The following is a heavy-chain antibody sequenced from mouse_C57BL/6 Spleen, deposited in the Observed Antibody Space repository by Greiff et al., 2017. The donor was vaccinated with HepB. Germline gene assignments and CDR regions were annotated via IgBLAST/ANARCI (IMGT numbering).Heavy chain of an antibody. CDR3: ARDQSPNYYGSRGGLDY. D-gene: IGHD1-1*01. CDR1: GFTFSDYY. CDR2: INYDGSST. J-gene: IGHJ2*01. Sequence: EVKLMESEGGLVQPGSSMKLSCTASGFTFSDYYMAWVRQVPEKGLEWVANINYDGSSTYYLDSLKSRFIISRDNAKNILYLQMSSLKSEDTATYYCARDQSPNYYGSRGGLDYWGQGTTLTVSS. V-gene: IGHV5-16*01.